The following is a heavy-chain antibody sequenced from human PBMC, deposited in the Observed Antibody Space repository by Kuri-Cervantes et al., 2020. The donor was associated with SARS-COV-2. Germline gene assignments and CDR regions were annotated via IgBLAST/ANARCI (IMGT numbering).Heavy chain of an antibody. Sequence: ASVKVSCKASGGTFSSAIISWVRQAPGQGLEWMGIINPSGGSTSYAQKFQGRVTMTRDTSTSTVYMELSSLRSEDTAVYYCAREGWNDGSDDAFDIWGQGTMVTVSS. J-gene: IGHJ3*02. V-gene: IGHV1-46*01. D-gene: IGHD1-1*01. CDR2: INPSGGST. CDR1: GGTFSSAI. CDR3: AREGWNDGSDDAFDI.